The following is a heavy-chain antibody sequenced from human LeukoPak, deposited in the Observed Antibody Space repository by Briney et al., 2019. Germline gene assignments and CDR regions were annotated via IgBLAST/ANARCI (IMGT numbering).Heavy chain of an antibody. CDR2: ISHSGST. Sequence: SETLSLTCDGAGGGMSRYFGSWIRQPPGKGLEWIGYISHSGSTNYNPSLKSRVTISVDTSKDQFSLKLSSVTAADTAVYYCARGPGYCRTTGCQQPRDAFYIWGQGTMVTVFS. CDR3: ARGPGYCRTTGCQQPRDAFYI. J-gene: IGHJ3*02. CDR1: GGGMSRYF. D-gene: IGHD2-15*01. V-gene: IGHV4-59*01.